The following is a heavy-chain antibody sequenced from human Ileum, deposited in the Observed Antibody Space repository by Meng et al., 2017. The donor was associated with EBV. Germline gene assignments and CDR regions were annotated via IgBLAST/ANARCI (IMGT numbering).Heavy chain of an antibody. CDR2: ISPSEGN. CDR3: AGRVGYGGGCDY. D-gene: IGHD5-12*01. V-gene: IGHV4-34*01. Sequence: QGRPHPGGAGPLKPSALLSLACAGYGGSFTDYSWACIRQPPGKGLEGIVEISPSEGNNYYPSLRIRVTISVDTSKNQFSLKMNSLAAADAAIYDCAGRVGYGGGCDYWGQGTLVTVSS. J-gene: IGHJ4*02. CDR1: GGSFTDYS.